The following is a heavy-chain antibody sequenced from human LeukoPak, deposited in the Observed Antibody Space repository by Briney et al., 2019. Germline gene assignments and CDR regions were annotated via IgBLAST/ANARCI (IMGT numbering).Heavy chain of an antibody. CDR3: ARSGSGYLRYYFDY. CDR2: MYSSGST. CDR1: GGSISSSSYC. J-gene: IGHJ4*02. Sequence: SETLSLTCTVSGGSISSSSYCWGWIRQPPGKGLEWIGSMYSSGSTYYNPSLKSRVTISVDTSKNQFSLKLSSVTAADTAVYYCARSGSGYLRYYFDYWGQGTLVTVSS. V-gene: IGHV4-39*07. D-gene: IGHD5-12*01.